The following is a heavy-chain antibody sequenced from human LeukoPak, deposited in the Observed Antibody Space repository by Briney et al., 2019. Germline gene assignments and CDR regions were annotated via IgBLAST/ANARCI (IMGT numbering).Heavy chain of an antibody. CDR3: ARAPPVLLWFGESGGYYMDV. Sequence: PSETLSLTCTVSGYSISSGYYWSWIRQPPGKGLEWIGYIYYSGSTNYNPSLKSRVTISVDTSKNQFSLELSSVTAADTAVYYCARAPPVLLWFGESGGYYMDVWGKGTTVTISS. J-gene: IGHJ6*03. V-gene: IGHV4-61*01. CDR2: IYYSGST. CDR1: GYSISSGYY. D-gene: IGHD3-10*01.